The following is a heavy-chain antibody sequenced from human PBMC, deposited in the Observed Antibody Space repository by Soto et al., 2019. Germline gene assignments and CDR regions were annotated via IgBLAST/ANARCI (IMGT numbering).Heavy chain of an antibody. Sequence: QVQLQESGPGLVRPSETLSLTCTVSGGSISSNYWSWIRQPPGKGLEWIGYINYSGSTNYNPSLKSRITISVDTSKRQFSLRLSSVTAADTAVYYCVRGGRYSDYLSGRFWFDPWGQGTLVTVSS. CDR3: VRGGRYSDYLSGRFWFDP. D-gene: IGHD3-9*01. CDR2: INYSGST. CDR1: GGSISSNY. V-gene: IGHV4-59*01. J-gene: IGHJ5*02.